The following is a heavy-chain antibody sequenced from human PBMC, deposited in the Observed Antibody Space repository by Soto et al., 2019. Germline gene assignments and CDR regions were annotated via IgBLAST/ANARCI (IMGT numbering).Heavy chain of an antibody. V-gene: IGHV3-11*06. CDR3: ARDHYEILTGSGWFGP. CDR2: ISSTSTYT. J-gene: IGHJ5*02. Sequence: GGSLRLSCTATGFNFSDFYMSWLRQAPGKGLEWISYISSTSTYTNYADSVQGRFTISRDNSKQSLYLQLHNLRAGDSAVYYCARDHYEILTGSGWFGPWGLGTLVTVSS. D-gene: IGHD3-9*01. CDR1: GFNFSDFY.